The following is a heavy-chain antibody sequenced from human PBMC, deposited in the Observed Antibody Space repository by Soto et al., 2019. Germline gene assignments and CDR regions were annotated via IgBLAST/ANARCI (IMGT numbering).Heavy chain of an antibody. CDR2: INPSGGST. Sequence: ASVKVSCKASGYTFTSYYMHWVRQAPGQGLEWMGIINPSGGSTSYAQKFQGRVTMTRDTSTSTVYMELSSLRSEDTAVYYCARDLLRDSSGYPSYAFDIWGQGTMVTVSS. J-gene: IGHJ3*02. CDR3: ARDLLRDSSGYPSYAFDI. V-gene: IGHV1-46*01. D-gene: IGHD3-22*01. CDR1: GYTFTSYY.